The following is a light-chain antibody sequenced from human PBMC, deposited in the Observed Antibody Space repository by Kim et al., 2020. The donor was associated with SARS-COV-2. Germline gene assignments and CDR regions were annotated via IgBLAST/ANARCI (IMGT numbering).Light chain of an antibody. J-gene: IGLJ3*02. Sequence: QSASVSGSPGQSITISCTATSSDLGGYIFFSWYQHHPGKAPKLMLYDVTHRPSGVSDRFSGSTSGTTASLTISGLQAEDEADYFCIASSSSTTWV. CDR3: IASSSSTTWV. CDR2: DVT. V-gene: IGLV2-14*03. CDR1: SSDLGGYIF.